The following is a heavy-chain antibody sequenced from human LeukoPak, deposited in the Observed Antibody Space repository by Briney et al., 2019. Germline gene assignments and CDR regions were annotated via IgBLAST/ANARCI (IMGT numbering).Heavy chain of an antibody. CDR2: ISTGGDGT. CDR3: AEAPPVTGKLDY. CDR1: GFTFANYA. D-gene: IGHD7-27*01. Sequence: GGSLRLSCAASGFTFANYAMYWVRQAPGKGLEWVSAISTGGDGTYYADSVKGRFTISRDNSKSTLYLQMNSLRAEDTAVFYCAEAPPVTGKLDYWGQGALVTVSS. V-gene: IGHV3-23*01. J-gene: IGHJ4*02.